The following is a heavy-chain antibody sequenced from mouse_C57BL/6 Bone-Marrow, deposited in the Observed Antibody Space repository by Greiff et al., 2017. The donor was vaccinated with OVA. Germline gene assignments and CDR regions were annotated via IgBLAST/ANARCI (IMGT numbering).Heavy chain of an antibody. CDR1: GFTFSSYA. V-gene: IGHV5-4*01. Sequence: EVKVEESGGGLVKPGGSLKLSCAASGFTFSSYAMSWVRQTPETRLEWVATISDGGSYTYYPDNVKGRFTISREKAMNNLYLQRSHLKSEDTAMYYCARDDYDPPCAYWGQGTLGTVSA. CDR3: ARDDYDPPCAY. CDR2: ISDGGSYT. J-gene: IGHJ3*01. D-gene: IGHD2-4*01.